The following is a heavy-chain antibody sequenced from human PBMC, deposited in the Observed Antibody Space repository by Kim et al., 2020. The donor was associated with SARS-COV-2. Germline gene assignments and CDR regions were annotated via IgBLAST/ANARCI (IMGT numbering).Heavy chain of an antibody. Sequence: GGSLRLSCAASGFTFSSYDMHWVRQATGKGLEWVSAIGTAGDTYYPGSVKGRFTISRENAKNSLYLQMNSLRAGDTAVYYCARVASLYGSGSYYGGAGYYGMDVWGQGTTVTVSS. J-gene: IGHJ6*02. CDR3: ARVASLYGSGSYYGGAGYYGMDV. D-gene: IGHD3-10*01. CDR2: IGTAGDT. CDR1: GFTFSSYD. V-gene: IGHV3-13*01.